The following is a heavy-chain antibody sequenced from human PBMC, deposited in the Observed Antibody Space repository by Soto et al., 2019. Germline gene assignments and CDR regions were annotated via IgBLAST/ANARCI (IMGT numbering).Heavy chain of an antibody. CDR1: GFTFSTYT. V-gene: IGHV3-21*01. D-gene: IGHD2-21*01. CDR3: ARGSVIATFS. Sequence: EVHLVESGGGLVKPGGSLRLSCAASGFTFSTYTMNWVRQAPGKGLGWVSSITGSSDSIYYADSLKGRFTISRDNAKNSLFLQMSRLRAEDTAVYYCARGSVIATFSWGQGTLVTVSS. CDR2: ITGSSDSI. J-gene: IGHJ5*02.